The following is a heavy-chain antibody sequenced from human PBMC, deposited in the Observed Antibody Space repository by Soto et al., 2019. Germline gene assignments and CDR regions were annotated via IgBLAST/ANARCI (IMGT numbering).Heavy chain of an antibody. J-gene: IGHJ6*02. D-gene: IGHD3-16*01. Sequence: ASVKVSCKASGYTFTGYYMHWVRQAPGQGLEWMGWINSNSGGTNYAQKFQGRVTMTRDTSISTAYMELSRLRSDDTAVYYCARWGTVAYEAWRNYYGMDVWGQGTTVTVSS. CDR2: INSNSGGT. CDR1: GYTFTGYY. CDR3: ARWGTVAYEAWRNYYGMDV. V-gene: IGHV1-2*02.